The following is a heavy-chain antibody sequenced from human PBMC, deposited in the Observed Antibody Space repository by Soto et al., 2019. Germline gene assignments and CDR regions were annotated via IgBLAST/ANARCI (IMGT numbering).Heavy chain of an antibody. V-gene: IGHV3-74*01. CDR1: GLTLSRYW. J-gene: IGHJ4*02. D-gene: IGHD3-10*01. Sequence: EVQLVESGGGLVQPGGSLRLSCAGSGLTLSRYWMHWVRQGPGKGLVWVSRINSDGGTTTYADSVKGQFTISRDNAKNTVDLQMNSLRAEDTAVYYCLAGETNYFDFWGQGTLVTVSS. CDR2: INSDGGTT. CDR3: LAGETNYFDF.